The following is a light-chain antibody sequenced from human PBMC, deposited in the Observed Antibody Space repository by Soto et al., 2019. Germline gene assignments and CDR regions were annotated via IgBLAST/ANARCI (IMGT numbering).Light chain of an antibody. J-gene: IGKJ4*01. V-gene: IGKV3-20*01. Sequence: EIVLTQSPGTLSLSPGESTTLSCRASQSVGRNFLAWYQQKPGRAPRLLIHGASYRATGIPDRFSGSGSETDFTLTISRXEPEDSAVYYCHQYAASPLTFGGGTKVEIK. CDR3: HQYAASPLT. CDR2: GAS. CDR1: QSVGRNF.